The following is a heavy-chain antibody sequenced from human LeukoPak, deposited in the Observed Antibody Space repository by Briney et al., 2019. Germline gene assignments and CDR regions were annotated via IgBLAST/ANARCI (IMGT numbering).Heavy chain of an antibody. Sequence: PGGSLRLSCAASGFTFSSYSMNWVRQAPGKGLEWVSSISSSSSYIYYADSVKGRFTISRDNAKNSLYLQMNSLRAEDTAVYYCARDSEQWLRKYYYGMDVWGQGTTVTVSS. CDR3: ARDSEQWLRKYYYGMDV. D-gene: IGHD6-19*01. CDR2: ISSSSSYI. V-gene: IGHV3-21*01. CDR1: GFTFSSYS. J-gene: IGHJ6*02.